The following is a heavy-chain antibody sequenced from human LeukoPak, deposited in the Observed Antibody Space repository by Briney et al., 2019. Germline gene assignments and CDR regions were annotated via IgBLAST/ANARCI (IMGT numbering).Heavy chain of an antibody. V-gene: IGHV3-11*04. CDR2: ISNGGSTI. Sequence: GGSLRLSCAASKFTFSDYYMSWIRQAPGKGLEWVSYISNGGSTIFYADSVTGRFTISRDNAKNSLYLQMNSLRAEDTAVYYCATMTTRYYFDYWGQGTLVTVSS. D-gene: IGHD4-11*01. J-gene: IGHJ4*02. CDR1: KFTFSDYY. CDR3: ATMTTRYYFDY.